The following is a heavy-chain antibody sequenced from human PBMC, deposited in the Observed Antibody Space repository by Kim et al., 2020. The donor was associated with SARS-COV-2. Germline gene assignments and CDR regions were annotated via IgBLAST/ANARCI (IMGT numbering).Heavy chain of an antibody. CDR1: GFTFSSYA. Sequence: GGSLRLSCAASGFTFSSYAMHWVRQAPGKGLEWVAVISYDGSNKYYADSVKGRFTISRDNSKNTLYLQMNSLRAEDTAVYYCARDGGGYNWNYGTEDAF. D-gene: IGHD1-7*01. V-gene: IGHV3-30-3*01. CDR3: ARDGGGYNWNYGTEDAF. J-gene: IGHJ3*01. CDR2: ISYDGSNK.